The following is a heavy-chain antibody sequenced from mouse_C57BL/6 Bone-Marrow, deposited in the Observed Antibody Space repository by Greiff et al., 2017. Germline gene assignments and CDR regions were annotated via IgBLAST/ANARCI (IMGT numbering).Heavy chain of an antibody. J-gene: IGHJ1*03. CDR2: IHPDSGST. CDR3: ERDYYYGSRLYWYFDV. V-gene: IGHV1-64*01. CDR1: GYTFTSYW. D-gene: IGHD1-1*01. Sequence: QVQLKQPGAELVKPGASVTLSCKASGYTFTSYWMHWVKQRPGQGLEWIGMIHPDSGSTNYNEKFKSKTTLTVDKSSSTAYMQLSILTSEDSAVYYYERDYYYGSRLYWYFDVWDTGTTVTVSA.